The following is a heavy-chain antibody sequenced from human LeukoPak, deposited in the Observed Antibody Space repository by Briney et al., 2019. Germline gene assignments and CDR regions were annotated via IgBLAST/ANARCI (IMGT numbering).Heavy chain of an antibody. V-gene: IGHV1-46*01. J-gene: IGHJ4*02. CDR3: AREQQLVQYEGTIDYFDY. CDR2: INPSGGST. CDR1: GYTFTSYY. Sequence: GASVKVSCKASGYTFTSYYMHWVRQAPGQGLEWMGIINPSGGSTSYAQKFQGRVTMTRDTSTSTVYMELSSLRSEDTAVYYCAREQQLVQYEGTIDYFDYWGQGTLVTVSS. D-gene: IGHD6-13*01.